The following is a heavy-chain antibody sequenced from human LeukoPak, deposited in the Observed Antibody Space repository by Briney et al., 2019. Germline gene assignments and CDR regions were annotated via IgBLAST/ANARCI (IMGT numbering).Heavy chain of an antibody. CDR2: ISYDGSNK. CDR3: AKGWRNNCSGGSCYANYFDY. Sequence: PGGSLRLSCAASGFTFSSYGMHWVRQAPGKGLEWVAVISYDGSNKYYADSVKGRFTTSRDNSKNTLYLQMNSLRAEDTAVYYCAKGWRNNCSGGSCYANYFDYWGQGTLVTVSS. CDR1: GFTFSSYG. V-gene: IGHV3-30*18. J-gene: IGHJ4*02. D-gene: IGHD2-15*01.